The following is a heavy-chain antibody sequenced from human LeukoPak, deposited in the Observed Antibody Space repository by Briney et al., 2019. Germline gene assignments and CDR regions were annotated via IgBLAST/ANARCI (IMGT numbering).Heavy chain of an antibody. CDR1: GDSISYFY. CDR3: ARDIAVAHYYMDV. CDR2: IFYSGST. J-gene: IGHJ6*03. V-gene: IGHV4-59*01. Sequence: SETLSLTCTVSGDSISYFYWGWIRQPPGKGLEWIGYIFYSGSTNYNPSLKSRVTISVDTSKNQFSLKLSSVTAADTALYYCARDIAVAHYYMDVWGKGTTVTISS. D-gene: IGHD6-19*01.